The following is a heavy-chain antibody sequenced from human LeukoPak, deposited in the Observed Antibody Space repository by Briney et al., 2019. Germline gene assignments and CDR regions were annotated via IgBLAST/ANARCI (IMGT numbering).Heavy chain of an antibody. J-gene: IGHJ6*02. CDR1: GFTFSSYS. Sequence: GGSLRLSCAASGFTFSSYSMNWVRQAPGKGLEWVSSISSSSSYIYYADSVKGRFTISRDNSKNTLYLQMNSLRAEDTAVYYCARESSGSSNYYYYYGMDVWGQGTTVTVSS. CDR2: ISSSSSYI. D-gene: IGHD3-10*01. CDR3: ARESSGSSNYYYYYGMDV. V-gene: IGHV3-21*04.